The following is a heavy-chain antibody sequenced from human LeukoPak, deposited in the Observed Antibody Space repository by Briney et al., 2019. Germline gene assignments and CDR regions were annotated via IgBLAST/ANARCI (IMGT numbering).Heavy chain of an antibody. D-gene: IGHD3/OR15-3a*01. V-gene: IGHV3-21*06. CDR3: ARQTGSGLFILP. Sequence: GGSLRLSCAASGFTFTSYNMNWVRQAPGKGLEWVSSITSSSSYIYYADSVKGRFTISRDNAKNSLYLQMDSLRVEDTAVYYCARQTGSGLFILPGGQGTLVTVSS. CDR2: ITSSSSYI. J-gene: IGHJ4*02. CDR1: GFTFTSYN.